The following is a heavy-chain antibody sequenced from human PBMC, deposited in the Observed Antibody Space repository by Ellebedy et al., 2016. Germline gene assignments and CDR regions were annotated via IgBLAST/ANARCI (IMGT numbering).Heavy chain of an antibody. Sequence: ASVKVSXKASGYTFISYGISWVRQAPGQGLEWMGWINPNSGGTNYAQKFQGRVTMTRDTSISTAYMELSRLRSEDTAVYYCARDRGQLVPNYYMDVWGKGTTVTVSS. D-gene: IGHD6-13*01. V-gene: IGHV1-2*02. CDR2: INPNSGGT. J-gene: IGHJ6*03. CDR1: GYTFISYG. CDR3: ARDRGQLVPNYYMDV.